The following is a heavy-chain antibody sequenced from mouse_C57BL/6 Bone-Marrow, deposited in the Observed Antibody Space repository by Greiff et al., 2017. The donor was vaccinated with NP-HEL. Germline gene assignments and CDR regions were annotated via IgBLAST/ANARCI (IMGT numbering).Heavy chain of an antibody. CDR3: ERSTTTLPLSFEV. J-gene: IGHJ1*03. Sequence: QVQLQQSGAELVRPGTSVKVSCKASGYAFTNYLIGWVKQRPGQGLEWIGVINPGSGGTYYNEKFKGKATLTADKSSSTAYMQLRSLTSEDSAVLGGERSTTTLPLSFEVWGTATTVT. V-gene: IGHV1-54*01. D-gene: IGHD5-5*01. CDR2: INPGSGGT. CDR1: GYAFTNYL.